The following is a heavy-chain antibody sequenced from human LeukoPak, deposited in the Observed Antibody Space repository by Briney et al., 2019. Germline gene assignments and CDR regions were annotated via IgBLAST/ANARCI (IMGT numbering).Heavy chain of an antibody. Sequence: ASVTVSFTASGYTFTIYGISWVRQAPGQGLEWMGWISAYNGNTNYAQKLQGRVTMTTDTSTSTAYMELRSLRSDDTAVYYCARDLSPTVPSDYWGQGTLVTVSS. CDR3: ARDLSPTVPSDY. D-gene: IGHD4-17*01. CDR1: GYTFTIYG. CDR2: ISAYNGNT. J-gene: IGHJ4*02. V-gene: IGHV1-18*01.